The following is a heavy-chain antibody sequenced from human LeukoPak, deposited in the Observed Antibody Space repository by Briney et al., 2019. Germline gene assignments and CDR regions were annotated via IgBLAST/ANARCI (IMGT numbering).Heavy chain of an antibody. D-gene: IGHD4-17*01. CDR1: GNYW. V-gene: IGHV3-23*01. CDR3: AKDPESTVTTSSPLDY. Sequence: GGSLRLSCAASGNYWKHWVRQAPGKGLEWVSAISGSGGSTYYADSVKGRLTISRDNSKNTLYLQMNSLRAEDTAVYYCAKDPESTVTTSSPLDYWGQGTLVTVSS. CDR2: ISGSGGST. J-gene: IGHJ4*02.